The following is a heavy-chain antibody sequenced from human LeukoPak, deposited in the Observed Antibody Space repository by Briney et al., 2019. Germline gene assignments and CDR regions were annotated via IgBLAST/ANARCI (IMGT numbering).Heavy chain of an antibody. V-gene: IGHV4-34*01. J-gene: IGHJ4*02. CDR1: GFTFSSYS. CDR2: INHSGST. Sequence: GSLRLSCAASGFTFSSYSMNWVRQPPGKGLEWIGEINHSGSTNYNPSLKSRVTISVDTSKNQFSLKLSPVTAADTAVYYCARGRNYYDSSGYYQELDYWGQGTLVTVSS. CDR3: ARGRNYYDSSGYYQELDY. D-gene: IGHD3-22*01.